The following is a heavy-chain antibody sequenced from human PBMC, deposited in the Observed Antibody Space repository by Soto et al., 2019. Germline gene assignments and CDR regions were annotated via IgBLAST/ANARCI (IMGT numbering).Heavy chain of an antibody. Sequence: QVQLQESGPGLVKPSQTLSLTCTVSGGSISSGDYYWSWIRQPPGKGLEWIGYIYYSGSTYYNPSLKSRVTISVDTSKNQFSLKLSSVTAEDTAVYYCARDIVVVTAMWYFDLWGRGTLVTVSS. D-gene: IGHD2-21*02. CDR1: GGSISSGDYY. V-gene: IGHV4-30-4*01. CDR2: IYYSGST. CDR3: ARDIVVVTAMWYFDL. J-gene: IGHJ2*01.